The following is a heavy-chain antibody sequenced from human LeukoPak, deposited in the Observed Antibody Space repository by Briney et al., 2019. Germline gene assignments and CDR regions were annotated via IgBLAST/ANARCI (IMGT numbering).Heavy chain of an antibody. J-gene: IGHJ4*02. Sequence: GGSLRLSCAASGFTFSIYWVHWVRQAPGKGLVWVSSINSDGSSTIYADSVKGRFTISRDNAKNTLYLQMNTLRAEDTAVYYCASLDYWGQGTPVTVSS. CDR3: ASLDY. CDR2: INSDGSST. CDR1: GFTFSIYW. V-gene: IGHV3-74*01.